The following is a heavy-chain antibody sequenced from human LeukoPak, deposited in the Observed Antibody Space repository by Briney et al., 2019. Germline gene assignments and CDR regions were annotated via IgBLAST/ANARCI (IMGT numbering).Heavy chain of an antibody. J-gene: IGHJ4*02. CDR3: ARAYPPYRAAAGTFDY. CDR1: GFTFSSYS. CDR2: ISSSSSYI. V-gene: IGHV3-21*01. D-gene: IGHD6-13*01. Sequence: GGSLRLSCAASGFTFSSYSMNWVRQAPAKWLEGVSSISSSSSYIYYADSVKGRFTISRDNAKNSLYLQMNSLRAEDTAVYSCARAYPPYRAAAGTFDYWGQGTLVTVSS.